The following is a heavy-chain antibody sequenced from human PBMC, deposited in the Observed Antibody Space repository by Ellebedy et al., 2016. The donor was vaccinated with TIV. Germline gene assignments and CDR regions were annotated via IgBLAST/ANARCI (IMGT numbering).Heavy chain of an antibody. V-gene: IGHV4-34*01. D-gene: IGHD1-1*01. CDR3: ARLYEWNDWSWFDL. J-gene: IGHJ5*02. Sequence: SETLSLTXAVYGGSFSNFYWTWLRQSPGKGPEWIGEVNLSGSTTYNPALKSRVTISLDTSKNQSSLNLTSVTAADTAVYYCARLYEWNDWSWFDLWGQGSLVTVSS. CDR2: VNLSGST. CDR1: GGSFSNFY.